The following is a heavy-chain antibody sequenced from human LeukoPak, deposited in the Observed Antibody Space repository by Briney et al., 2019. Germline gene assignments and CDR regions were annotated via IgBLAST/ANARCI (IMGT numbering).Heavy chain of an antibody. V-gene: IGHV3-33*01. CDR2: VWYDGNNE. Sequence: PGRSLRLSCAASGFTFSSYGMHWVRQAPGKGLEWVAAVWYDGNNEYYADSVKGRFTISRDNSENTLYLQMNSLRAEDTAVYYCARDGSSGWYWVDYWGQGTLVTVSS. J-gene: IGHJ4*02. CDR3: ARDGSSGWYWVDY. D-gene: IGHD6-19*01. CDR1: GFTFSSYG.